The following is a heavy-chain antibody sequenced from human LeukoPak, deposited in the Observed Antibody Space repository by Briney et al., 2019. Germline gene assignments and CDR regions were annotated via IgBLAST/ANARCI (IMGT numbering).Heavy chain of an antibody. CDR2: ISSSSSYI. V-gene: IGHV3-21*01. Sequence: PGGSLRLSCAASGFTFSSYSMNWVRQAPGKGLEWVSSISSSSSYIYYADSVKGRFTISRDNAKNSLYLQMNSLRAEDTAVYYCLVVVTVFWFDPWGQGTLVTVSS. D-gene: IGHD2-21*02. J-gene: IGHJ5*02. CDR1: GFTFSSYS. CDR3: LVVVTVFWFDP.